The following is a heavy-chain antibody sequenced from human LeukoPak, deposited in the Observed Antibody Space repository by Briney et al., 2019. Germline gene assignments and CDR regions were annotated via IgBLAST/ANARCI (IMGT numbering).Heavy chain of an antibody. CDR1: GFTFRIHA. D-gene: IGHD3-16*01. CDR3: AKIPQVATYTVPNFDF. J-gene: IGHJ4*02. V-gene: IGHV3-30*04. Sequence: GGSLRLSCAASGFTFRIHALHWVRQAPGKGLEWVAVISSDGSYKYYADSVKGRFTISRDNPKNTLYLQMNSLRAEDTAVYYCAKIPQVATYTVPNFDFWGQGTLVTVSS. CDR2: ISSDGSYK.